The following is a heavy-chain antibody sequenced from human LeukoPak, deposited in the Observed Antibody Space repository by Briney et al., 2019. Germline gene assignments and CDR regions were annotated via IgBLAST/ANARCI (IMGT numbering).Heavy chain of an antibody. J-gene: IGHJ4*02. CDR3: ARDDTMVRGANFDY. Sequence: ASVKVSCKASGYIFTCYYMHWVRQAPGQGLEWKGWINPNSGGTNYAKKFQGRVTMTRDTSISTAYMELSRLRSDDTAVYYCARDDTMVRGANFDYRGQGTLVTVSS. CDR2: INPNSGGT. CDR1: GYIFTCYY. V-gene: IGHV1-2*02. D-gene: IGHD3-10*01.